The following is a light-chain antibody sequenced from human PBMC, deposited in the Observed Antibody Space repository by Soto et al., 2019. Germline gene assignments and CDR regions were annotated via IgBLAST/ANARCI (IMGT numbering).Light chain of an antibody. CDR1: QSVSSSY. Sequence: EIVLTQSPGTLSLSPGERATLSCRASQSVSSSYLAWYQQKPGQAPRLLIYGASSRATGIPDRFSGSGSGTDFTLTISRLEPEDFAVYYCQQYGSSPRVTFGPGTKVYI. CDR2: GAS. J-gene: IGKJ3*01. CDR3: QQYGSSPRVT. V-gene: IGKV3-20*01.